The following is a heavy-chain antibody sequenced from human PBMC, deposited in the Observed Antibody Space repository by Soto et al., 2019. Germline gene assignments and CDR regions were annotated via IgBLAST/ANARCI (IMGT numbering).Heavy chain of an antibody. V-gene: IGHV1-69*12. Sequence: QVQLVQSGAEVKKPGSSVKVSCKASGGTFSSYAISWVRQAPGQGLEWMGGIIPIFGTANYAQKFQGRVPMTADESTSTAYMELSSLRSEDTAVYYCARGGFDADTAMGRFDPWGQGTLVTVSS. D-gene: IGHD5-18*01. CDR2: IIPIFGTA. CDR1: GGTFSSYA. CDR3: ARGGFDADTAMGRFDP. J-gene: IGHJ5*02.